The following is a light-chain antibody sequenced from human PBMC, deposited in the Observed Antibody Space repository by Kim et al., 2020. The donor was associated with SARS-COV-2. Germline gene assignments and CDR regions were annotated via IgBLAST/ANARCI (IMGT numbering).Light chain of an antibody. CDR1: QYVTNNF. V-gene: IGKV3-20*01. Sequence: SPRESATLSCKASQYVTNNFLAWYQQRPGQSPRLVIYGASAKAAGISDKFSGSGSGTDFTLTITRLEPEDSAVYYCQQYATSPPYTFGQGTKLEI. J-gene: IGKJ2*01. CDR3: QQYATSPPYT. CDR2: GAS.